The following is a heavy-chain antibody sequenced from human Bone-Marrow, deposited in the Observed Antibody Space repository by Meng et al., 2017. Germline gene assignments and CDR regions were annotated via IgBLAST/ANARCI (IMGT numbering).Heavy chain of an antibody. V-gene: IGHV1-18*01. CDR3: ARVSAKYCSGGSCYSWFDP. Sequence: ASVKVSCKASGYTFTTYGISWVRQAPGQGLEWMGWISTYNGYTNYAQKLQGRLTMTTDTSTTTAYMELRSLRSDDTAVYYCARVSAKYCSGGSCYSWFDPWDQGTLVTVSS. J-gene: IGHJ5*02. CDR1: GYTFTTYG. D-gene: IGHD2-15*01. CDR2: ISTYNGYT.